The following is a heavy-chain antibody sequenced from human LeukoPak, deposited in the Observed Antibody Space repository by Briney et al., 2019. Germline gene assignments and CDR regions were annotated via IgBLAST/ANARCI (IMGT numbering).Heavy chain of an antibody. Sequence: ASVKVSCKASGYTFTSYYMHWVRQAPGQGLEWMGIINPSGGSTSYAQKFQGRVTMTRDMSTSTVYMELSSLRSEDTAVYYCARFTSSSWYYNWFDPWGQGTLVTVSS. CDR3: ARFTSSSWYYNWFDP. J-gene: IGHJ5*02. CDR1: GYTFTSYY. CDR2: INPSGGST. V-gene: IGHV1-46*01. D-gene: IGHD6-13*01.